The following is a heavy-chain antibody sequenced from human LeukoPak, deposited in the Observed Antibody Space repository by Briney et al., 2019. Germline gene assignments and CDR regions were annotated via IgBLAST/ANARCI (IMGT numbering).Heavy chain of an antibody. CDR1: GGSITTIPYN. V-gene: IGHV4-39*01. J-gene: IGHJ5*01. D-gene: IGHD3-9*01. CDR2: ISYVGTT. Sequence: SETLSLTCTVSGGSITTIPYNWGWIRQPPGKGLEWIGTISYVGTTYYEPSLKSRVTMSIDTSKNQFSLNLNSATAADTAVYYCARHPTGYPNWFDSWGQGTLVIVTS. CDR3: ARHPTGYPNWFDS.